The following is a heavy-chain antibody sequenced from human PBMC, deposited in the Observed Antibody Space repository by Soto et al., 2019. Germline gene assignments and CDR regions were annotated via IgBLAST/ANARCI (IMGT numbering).Heavy chain of an antibody. CDR2: FDPEDGET. CDR1: GYTFTELS. CDR3: ATDPVYSSGCCH. Sequence: GASVKVSCKVSGYTFTELSMHWVRQAPGKGLEWMGGFDPEDGETIYAQKFQGRVTMTENTSTDTAYMELSSLRSEDTAVYYCATDPVYSSGCCHWGQGTLVTVSS. V-gene: IGHV1-24*01. J-gene: IGHJ4*02. D-gene: IGHD6-19*01.